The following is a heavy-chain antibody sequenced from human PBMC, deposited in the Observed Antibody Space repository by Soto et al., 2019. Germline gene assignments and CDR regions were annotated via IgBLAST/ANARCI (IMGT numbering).Heavy chain of an antibody. CDR3: ASIPDYYESSGYYSEGAFDI. CDR2: ISYDGSNK. D-gene: IGHD3-22*01. V-gene: IGHV3-30*03. Sequence: QVQLVESGGGVVQPGGSLRLSCAASGFTFSSYGMHWVRQAPGKGLEWVAVISYDGSNKYYADSVKGRFTISRDNSKNTLYLQMNSLRAEDTAVYYCASIPDYYESSGYYSEGAFDIWGQGTMVTVSS. J-gene: IGHJ3*02. CDR1: GFTFSSYG.